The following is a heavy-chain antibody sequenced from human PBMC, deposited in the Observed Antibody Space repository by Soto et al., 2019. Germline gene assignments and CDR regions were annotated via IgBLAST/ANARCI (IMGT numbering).Heavy chain of an antibody. V-gene: IGHV3-7*01. D-gene: IGHD6-13*01. CDR1: GFTFSSYW. J-gene: IGHJ4*02. Sequence: EVQLVESGGGLVQPGGSLRLSCAASGFTFSSYWMSWVRQAPGKGLEWVANIKQDGSEKYYVDSVKGRFTISRDNAKNSLYLQMNSLRAEDTAVYYCARTYGSSWYDRNYFDYWGQGTLVTVSS. CDR3: ARTYGSSWYDRNYFDY. CDR2: IKQDGSEK.